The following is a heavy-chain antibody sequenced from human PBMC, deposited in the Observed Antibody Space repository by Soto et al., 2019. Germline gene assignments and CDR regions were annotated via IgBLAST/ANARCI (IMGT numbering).Heavy chain of an antibody. Sequence: SETVSLTCTVSGGSITSRYWTWIRQPPGKGLEWIGYMYYSGTTNYNPSLKTRVSISADASKNQFSLRLTSVTAADTAVYYCARDIRYCNSTSCYEELDAFDIWGQGTMVT. CDR3: ARDIRYCNSTSCYEELDAFDI. CDR2: MYYSGTT. CDR1: GGSITSRY. J-gene: IGHJ3*02. V-gene: IGHV4-59*11. D-gene: IGHD2-2*01.